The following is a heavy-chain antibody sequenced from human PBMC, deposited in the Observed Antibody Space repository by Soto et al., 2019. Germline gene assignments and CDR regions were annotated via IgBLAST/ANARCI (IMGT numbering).Heavy chain of an antibody. CDR3: ARVQGVRWFGELSHFDS. V-gene: IGHV1-18*01. Sequence: GASVKVSCKTSGYTFTRNGISWVRQAPGQGLEWMGWISPNSGNIKYAQKLQGRVIMTTDTSTSTAYMELSNLRSEDTAVYYCARVQGVRWFGELSHFDSWGHGTLVTVSS. CDR2: ISPNSGNI. CDR1: GYTFTRNG. J-gene: IGHJ4*01. D-gene: IGHD3-10*01.